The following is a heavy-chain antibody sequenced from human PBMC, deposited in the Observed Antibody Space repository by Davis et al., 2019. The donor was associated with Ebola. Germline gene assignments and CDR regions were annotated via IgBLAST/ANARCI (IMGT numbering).Heavy chain of an antibody. Sequence: ASVKVSCKASGYTFTSYGISWVRQAPGQGLEWMGWISAYNGNTNYAQKLQGRVTMTTDTSTSTAYMELRSLRSDDTAVYYCARDGAMGRGVIITQKLDYWGQGTLVTVSS. CDR1: GYTFTSYG. D-gene: IGHD3-10*01. CDR2: ISAYNGNT. CDR3: ARDGAMGRGVIITQKLDY. V-gene: IGHV1-18*01. J-gene: IGHJ4*02.